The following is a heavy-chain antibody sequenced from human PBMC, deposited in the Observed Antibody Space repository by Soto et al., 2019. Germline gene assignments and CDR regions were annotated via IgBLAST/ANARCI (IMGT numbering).Heavy chain of an antibody. D-gene: IGHD2-2*01. CDR3: ASAYCSSISCYDY. J-gene: IGHJ4*02. CDR2: IKQDGSEK. V-gene: IGHV3-7*01. Sequence: GGSLRLSCAASGFTFSSYWMSWVRQAPGKGLEWVANIKQDGSEKYYVDSVKGRFTISRDNAKNSLYLQMNSLRAEDTAVYYCASAYCSSISCYDYWGQGTLVTVSS. CDR1: GFTFSSYW.